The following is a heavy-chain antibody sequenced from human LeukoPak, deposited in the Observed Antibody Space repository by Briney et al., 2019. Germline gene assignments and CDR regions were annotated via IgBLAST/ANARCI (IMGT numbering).Heavy chain of an antibody. V-gene: IGHV3-48*01. Sequence: GRSLRLSCTASGFTFGDYAMSWVRQAPGKGLEWVSYISSSLSSIYYADSVKGRFTISRDNAKNSLYLQMSSLRREDTAVYFCVRGPRYSGYDYFDYWGQGTLVTVSS. CDR2: ISSSLSSI. J-gene: IGHJ4*02. D-gene: IGHD5-12*01. CDR3: VRGPRYSGYDYFDY. CDR1: GFTFGDYA.